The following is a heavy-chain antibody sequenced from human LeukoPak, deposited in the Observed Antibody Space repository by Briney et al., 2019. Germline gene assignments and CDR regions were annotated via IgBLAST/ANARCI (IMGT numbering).Heavy chain of an antibody. D-gene: IGHD2-2*01. J-gene: IGHJ5*02. CDR3: ARGYCSSTSCYLEPFDP. CDR1: GYTFTSYD. Sequence: ASVKVSCKASGYTFTSYDINWVRQATGQGLEWMGWMNPNSGNTNYAQKLQGRVTMTTDTSTSTAYMELRSLRSDDTAVYYCARGYCSSTSCYLEPFDPWGQGTLVTVSS. CDR2: MNPNSGNT. V-gene: IGHV1-8*01.